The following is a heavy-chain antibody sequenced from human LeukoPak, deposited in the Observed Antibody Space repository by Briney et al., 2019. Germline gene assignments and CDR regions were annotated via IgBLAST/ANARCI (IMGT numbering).Heavy chain of an antibody. CDR3: ARATRRAGWDYYYDSSGSYYFDY. V-gene: IGHV4-59*01. CDR2: IYYSGST. Sequence: MPSETLSLTCTVSGGSISSYYWSRIRQPPGKGLEWIGYIYYSGSTNYNPSLKSRVTISVDTSKNQFSLKLSSVTAADTAVYYCARATRRAGWDYYYDSSGSYYFDYWGQGTLVTVSS. CDR1: GGSISSYY. J-gene: IGHJ4*02. D-gene: IGHD3-22*01.